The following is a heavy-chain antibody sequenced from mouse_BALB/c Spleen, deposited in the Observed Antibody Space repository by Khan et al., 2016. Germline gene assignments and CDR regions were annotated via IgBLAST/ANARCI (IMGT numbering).Heavy chain of an antibody. Sequence: EVQLLETGPGLVKPSQSLSLTCTVTGYSITSDYAWNWIRQFPGNKLEWMGYISYSGSTSYNPSLKSRISITRDTSKNQFFLQLNSVTTEDTATYYCASYYGNYWYFDVWGAGTTVTVSS. V-gene: IGHV3-2*02. CDR1: GYSITSDYA. CDR2: ISYSGST. CDR3: ASYYGNYWYFDV. D-gene: IGHD2-1*01. J-gene: IGHJ1*01.